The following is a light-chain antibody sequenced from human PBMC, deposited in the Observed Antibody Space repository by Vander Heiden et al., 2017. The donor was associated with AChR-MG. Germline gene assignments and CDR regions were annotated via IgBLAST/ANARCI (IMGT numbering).Light chain of an antibody. J-gene: IGKJ2*01. V-gene: IGKV2-30*02. Sequence: DGVISQPPLSLPVPLGQPAPISCRSSQSLVHSDGNTYLNWFQQRPGQSPRSLLYKVSNRDSGVPARFSGSGSGTDFTLKISRVVADDVGVYYCMQGTHWPPYTFGQGTKLEIK. CDR3: MQGTHWPPYT. CDR1: QSLVHSDGNTY. CDR2: KVS.